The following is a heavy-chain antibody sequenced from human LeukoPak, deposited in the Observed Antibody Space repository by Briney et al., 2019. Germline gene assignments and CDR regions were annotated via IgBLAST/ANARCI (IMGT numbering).Heavy chain of an antibody. CDR2: ISYDGSNK. D-gene: IGHD6-19*01. Sequence: GGSLRLSCAAAGFTFSSYGMHWVRQAPGKGLEWVAFISYDGSNKYYADSVKGRFTISRDNSKNTLYLQMNSLRAEDTAVYYCAKDWMAGSYYFDYWGQGTLVTVSS. J-gene: IGHJ4*02. V-gene: IGHV3-30*18. CDR1: GFTFSSYG. CDR3: AKDWMAGSYYFDY.